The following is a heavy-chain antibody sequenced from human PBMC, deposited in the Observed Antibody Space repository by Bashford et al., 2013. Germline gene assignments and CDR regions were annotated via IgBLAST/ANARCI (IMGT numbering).Heavy chain of an antibody. D-gene: IGHD2-2*01. V-gene: IGHV3-11*01. Sequence: RQAPGEGLEWVSYISSSGSTIYYADSVKGRFTISRDNAKNSLYLQMNSLRAEDTAVYYCARDRGTSCCYSYYYYGMDVWGQGDHGSPSP. J-gene: IGHJ6*02. CDR2: ISSSGSTI. CDR3: ARDRGTSCCYSYYYYGMDV.